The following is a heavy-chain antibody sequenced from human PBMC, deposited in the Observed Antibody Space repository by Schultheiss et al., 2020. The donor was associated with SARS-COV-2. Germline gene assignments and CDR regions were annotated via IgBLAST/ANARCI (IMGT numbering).Heavy chain of an antibody. CDR3: AKDRFDSDAFDI. V-gene: IGHV3-30*18. J-gene: IGHJ3*02. Sequence: GGSLRLSCAASGFTFSSYAMSWVRQAPGKGLEWVAVISYDGSNKYYADSVKGRFTISRDNSKNTLYLQMNSLRAEDTAVYYCAKDRFDSDAFDIWGQGTMVTVSS. D-gene: IGHD3-10*01. CDR2: ISYDGSNK. CDR1: GFTFSSYA.